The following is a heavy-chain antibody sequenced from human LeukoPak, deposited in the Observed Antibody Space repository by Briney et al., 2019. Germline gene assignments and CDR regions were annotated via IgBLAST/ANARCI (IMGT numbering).Heavy chain of an antibody. CDR2: IYYSGST. V-gene: IGHV4-39*07. D-gene: IGHD3-22*01. CDR1: GGSISSPSYY. J-gene: IGHJ5*02. CDR3: ARANVVYYDTSGYLENNWFDP. Sequence: PSETLSLTCTVSGGSISSPSYYWGWIRQPPGKGLEWIGNIYYSGSTYHNPSVKSRVTISVVTSKNQFSLRLSSMTAADTAVYYCARANVVYYDTSGYLENNWFDPWGQGTLVTVSS.